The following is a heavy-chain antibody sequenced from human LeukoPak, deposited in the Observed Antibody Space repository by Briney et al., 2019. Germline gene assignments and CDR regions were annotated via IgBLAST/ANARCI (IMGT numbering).Heavy chain of an antibody. CDR2: IFSSGST. CDR1: GGSISSYY. CDR3: ARDSRPLLHGFDI. J-gene: IGHJ3*02. V-gene: IGHV4-59*01. Sequence: KTSETLSLTCTVSGGSISSYYWSWIRQPPGKGLEWIGYIFSSGSTNYNPSLKSRVTISVDTSKNQFSLKLSSVTAADTAVYYCARDSRPLLHGFDIWGQGTMVTVSS.